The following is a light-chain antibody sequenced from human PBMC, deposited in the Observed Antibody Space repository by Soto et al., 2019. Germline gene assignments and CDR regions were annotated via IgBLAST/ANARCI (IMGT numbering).Light chain of an antibody. CDR1: SSNIVSNT. V-gene: IGLV1-44*01. J-gene: IGLJ7*01. CDR3: AAWDDSLNGVV. CDR2: IDD. Sequence: QSVLTQPPSASGTPGQRVTISCSGGSSNIVSNTVNWYQQFPATAPRLLISIDDQRPSGVPDRFSGSKSGTSASLAISGLQSEDEADYYCAAWDDSLNGVVFGGGTQLTVL.